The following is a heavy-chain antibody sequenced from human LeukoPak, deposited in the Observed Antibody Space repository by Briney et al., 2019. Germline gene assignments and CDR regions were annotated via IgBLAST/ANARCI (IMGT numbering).Heavy chain of an antibody. CDR3: ARGLRGTGRNYYYMDV. CDR2: MNPNSGNT. D-gene: IGHD3-16*01. V-gene: IGHV1-8*01. Sequence: ASVKVSCXASGYTFTSYDINWVRRASGQGLEWMVWMNPNSGNTGYAQKFQGRVTMTRNTSISTAYMELSSLRSEDTAVYYCARGLRGTGRNYYYMDVWGKGTAVTVSS. CDR1: GYTFTSYD. J-gene: IGHJ6*03.